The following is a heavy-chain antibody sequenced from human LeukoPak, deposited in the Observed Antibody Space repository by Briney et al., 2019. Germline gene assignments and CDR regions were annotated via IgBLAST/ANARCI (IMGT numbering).Heavy chain of an antibody. V-gene: IGHV4-59*12. CDR3: ARVGRSTWYVPS. Sequence: TSETLSLTCTVSGGSINGYYWSWIRQPPGKGLEWIGYISYSGSGNSNPSLKSRVTISADTSRNQFSLKLSSVTAADTAVYYCARVGRSTWYVPSWGQGTLVTVSS. CDR2: ISYSGSG. CDR1: GGSINGYY. J-gene: IGHJ5*02. D-gene: IGHD6-13*01.